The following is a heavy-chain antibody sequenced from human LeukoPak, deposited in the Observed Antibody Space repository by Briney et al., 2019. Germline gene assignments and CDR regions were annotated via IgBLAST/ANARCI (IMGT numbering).Heavy chain of an antibody. CDR2: INFDGSTT. CDR1: GFTFSKYW. CDR3: ARADIFYY. J-gene: IGHJ4*02. V-gene: IGHV3-74*01. D-gene: IGHD2-15*01. Sequence: GGSLRLSCAASGFTFSKYWMQWVRQAPGKGLVWVSHINFDGSTTTYADSVRGRFTISRDNAKNTLYLQMNSLRAEDTAVYYCARADIFYYWGQGTLVTVSS.